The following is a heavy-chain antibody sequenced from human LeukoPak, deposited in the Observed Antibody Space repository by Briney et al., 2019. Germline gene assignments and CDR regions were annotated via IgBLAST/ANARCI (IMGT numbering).Heavy chain of an antibody. V-gene: IGHV3-7*01. CDR2: MKQDGSEK. J-gene: IGHJ4*02. D-gene: IGHD3-9*01. CDR3: ARGIGQIDILTGYPPFDY. CDR1: GFTFSSYL. Sequence: VGSLRLSCAAPGFTFSSYLMSWVRQAPGKGPEWVSNMKQDGSEKYYVDSVKGRFTISRDNAKNSLYLQMNSLRAEDTAVYYCARGIGQIDILTGYPPFDYWGQGTLVTVSS.